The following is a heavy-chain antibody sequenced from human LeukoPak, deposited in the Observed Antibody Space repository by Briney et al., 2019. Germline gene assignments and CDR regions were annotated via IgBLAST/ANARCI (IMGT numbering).Heavy chain of an antibody. D-gene: IGHD5-24*01. CDR2: INPNSGGT. V-gene: IGHV1-2*02. CDR1: GYTFTVYY. CDR3: ARGGLIRRDGYNYHFY. Sequence: AAVKVSCKASGYTFTVYYMHWVRQAPGQGLEWMGWINPNSGGTNYAQKFQGRVTMTRDTSISTAYMELSRLRSDDTAVYYRARGGLIRRDGYNYHFYWGQGTLVTVSS. J-gene: IGHJ4*02.